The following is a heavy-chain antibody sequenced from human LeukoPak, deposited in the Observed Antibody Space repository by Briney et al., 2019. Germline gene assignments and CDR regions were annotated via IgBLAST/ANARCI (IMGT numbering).Heavy chain of an antibody. Sequence: GESLKISCKGSGYSFTSYWIGWVRQMPGKGLEWMGIIYPGDSDTRYSPSFQGQVTISADKSISTAYLQWSSLKASDTAMYYCARGDSGYSYGPPPNRFDPWGQGTLVTVSS. CDR3: ARGDSGYSYGPPPNRFDP. J-gene: IGHJ5*02. CDR1: GYSFTSYW. V-gene: IGHV5-51*01. D-gene: IGHD5-18*01. CDR2: IYPGDSDT.